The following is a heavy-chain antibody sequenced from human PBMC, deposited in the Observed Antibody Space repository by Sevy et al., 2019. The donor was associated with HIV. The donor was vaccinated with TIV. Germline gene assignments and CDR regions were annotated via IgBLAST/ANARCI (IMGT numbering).Heavy chain of an antibody. J-gene: IGHJ6*02. D-gene: IGHD3-3*02. Sequence: GGSLRLSCAASGFTVSSNYMSRVRQAPGKGLEWVSVIYSGGNTYYADSVKGRFTISRDNSKNTLYLQMNSLRAEDTAVYYCASAIFGNLGDVWGQGTTVTVSS. CDR1: GFTVSSNY. V-gene: IGHV3-53*01. CDR3: ASAIFGNLGDV. CDR2: IYSGGNT.